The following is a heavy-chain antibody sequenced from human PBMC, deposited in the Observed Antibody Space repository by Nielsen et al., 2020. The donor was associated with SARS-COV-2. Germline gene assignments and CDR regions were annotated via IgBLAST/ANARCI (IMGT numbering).Heavy chain of an antibody. Sequence: SVKASCKASGGTFSSYAISWVRQAPGQGLEWMGGIIPIFGTANYAQKFQGRVTITADKSTSTAYMELSSLRSEDTAVYYCARDRVGATTLYYYGMDVWGQGTTVTVSS. CDR2: IIPIFGTA. CDR1: GGTFSSYA. CDR3: ARDRVGATTLYYYGMDV. D-gene: IGHD1-26*01. J-gene: IGHJ6*02. V-gene: IGHV1-69*06.